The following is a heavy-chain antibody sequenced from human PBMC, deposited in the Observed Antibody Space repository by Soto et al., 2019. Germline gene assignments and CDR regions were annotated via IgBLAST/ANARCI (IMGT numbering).Heavy chain of an antibody. CDR2: INHSGST. J-gene: IGHJ5*02. V-gene: IGHV4-34*01. CDR3: ARGLDYYDSSGYYRLRRGNWFDP. Sequence: QVQLQQWGAGLLKPSETLSLTCAVYGGSFSGYYWSWIRQPPGKGLEWIGEINHSGSTNYNPSLKSRVTISVDTSKNQFSLKLSSVTAADTAVYYCARGLDYYDSSGYYRLRRGNWFDPWGQGTLVTVSS. CDR1: GGSFSGYY. D-gene: IGHD3-22*01.